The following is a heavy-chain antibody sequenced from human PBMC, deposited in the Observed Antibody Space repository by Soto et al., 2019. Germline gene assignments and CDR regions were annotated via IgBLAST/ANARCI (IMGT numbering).Heavy chain of an antibody. V-gene: IGHV1-3*01. D-gene: IGHD1-26*01. CDR1: GYTFTSYA. Sequence: QVQLVQSGAEVKKPGASVKVSCKASGYTFTSYAMHWVRQAPGQRLEWIGWINAGNGNTKYSQKFQGRVTITRDTSASTAYMELSSLRSEDTAVYYCARDLGVGAASDYWGQGTLVTVSS. CDR2: INAGNGNT. CDR3: ARDLGVGAASDY. J-gene: IGHJ4*02.